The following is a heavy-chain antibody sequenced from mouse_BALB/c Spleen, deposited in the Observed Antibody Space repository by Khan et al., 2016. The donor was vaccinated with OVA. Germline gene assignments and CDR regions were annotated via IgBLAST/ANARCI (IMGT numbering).Heavy chain of an antibody. Sequence: VQLQESGPGLVAPSQSLSITCTVSGFSLSRYNIHWVCQTPGKGLEWLGMIWGGGSTDYNSALKSRLSLSKDNSKSQVFLKMNSLQTDDTAMYYWARTYYRYDGYYAMDYWGQGTSVTVSS. D-gene: IGHD2-14*01. CDR1: GFSLSRYN. V-gene: IGHV2-6-4*01. CDR2: IWGGGST. CDR3: ARTYYRYDGYYAMDY. J-gene: IGHJ4*01.